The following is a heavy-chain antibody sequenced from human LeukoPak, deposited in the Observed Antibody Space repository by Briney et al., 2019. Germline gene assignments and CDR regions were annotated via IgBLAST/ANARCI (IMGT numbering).Heavy chain of an antibody. V-gene: IGHV4-59*08. Sequence: TSETLSLTCTVSGGSISSYYWRWIRQPLGKGLEWIGYIYYSGSTNYNPSLKSRVTISVDTSKNQFSLKLSSVTAADTAVYYCARRTYSSSHAFDYWGQGTLVTVSS. CDR1: GGSISSYY. J-gene: IGHJ4*02. D-gene: IGHD6-6*01. CDR3: ARRTYSSSHAFDY. CDR2: IYYSGST.